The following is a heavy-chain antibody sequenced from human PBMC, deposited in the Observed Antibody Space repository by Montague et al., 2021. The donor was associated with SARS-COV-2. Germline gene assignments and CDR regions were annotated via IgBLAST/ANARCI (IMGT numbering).Heavy chain of an antibody. D-gene: IGHD6-19*01. V-gene: IGHV4-39*07. Sequence: SETLSLTCTVSGASIRSNTFFWAWIRQSPGKGLEWIGSVYHSGRSYFNPSLKSRVTISVDTSKSQFSLRVTSVTAADTAVYFCAGVQRQFHSNGPRIDYWGRGAVVPLAS. J-gene: IGHJ4*02. CDR3: AGVQRQFHSNGPRIDY. CDR2: VYHSGRS. CDR1: GASIRSNTFF.